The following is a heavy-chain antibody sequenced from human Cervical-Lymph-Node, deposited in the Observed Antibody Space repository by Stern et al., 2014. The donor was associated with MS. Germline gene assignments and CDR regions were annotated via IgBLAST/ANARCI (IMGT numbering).Heavy chain of an antibody. J-gene: IGHJ6*02. V-gene: IGHV1-69*01. Sequence: VQLVDSGAEVKKPGSSVKVSCKASGGIFSSYAISWVRQAPGQGLEWMGGIIPIFGTANYAQKFQGRVTITADESTNTAYMELSSLRSDDTAIYYCARGYSYDLSYYYYAMDVWGQGTTVTVSS. CDR2: IIPIFGTA. CDR3: ARGYSYDLSYYYYAMDV. CDR1: GGIFSSYA. D-gene: IGHD5-18*01.